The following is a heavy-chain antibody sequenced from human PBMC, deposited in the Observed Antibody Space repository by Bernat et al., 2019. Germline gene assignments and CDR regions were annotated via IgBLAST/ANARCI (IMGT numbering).Heavy chain of an antibody. CDR3: ARENNWNYYYYYGMDV. Sequence: QVQLQESGPGLVKPSQTLSLTCTVSGGSISSGGYYWSWIRQHPGKGLEWIGYIYYSGSTNYNPSLKSRVTISVDTSKNQFSLKLSSVTAADTAVYYCARENNWNYYYYYGMDVWGQGTTVTVSS. V-gene: IGHV4-61*08. CDR2: IYYSGST. D-gene: IGHD1-20*01. CDR1: GGSISSGGYY. J-gene: IGHJ6*02.